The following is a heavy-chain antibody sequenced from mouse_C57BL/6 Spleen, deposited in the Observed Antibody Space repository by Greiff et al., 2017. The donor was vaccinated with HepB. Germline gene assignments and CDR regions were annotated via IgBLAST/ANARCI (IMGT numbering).Heavy chain of an antibody. Sequence: QVQLQQSGAELVRPGTSVKVSCKASGYAFTNYLIEWVKQRPGQGLEWIGVINPGSGGTNYNEKFKGKATLTADKSSSTAYMQLSSLTSEDSAVYFCASSITTVLDYWGQGTSVTVSS. CDR2: INPGSGGT. J-gene: IGHJ4*01. V-gene: IGHV1-54*01. CDR1: GYAFTNYL. CDR3: ASSITTVLDY. D-gene: IGHD1-1*01.